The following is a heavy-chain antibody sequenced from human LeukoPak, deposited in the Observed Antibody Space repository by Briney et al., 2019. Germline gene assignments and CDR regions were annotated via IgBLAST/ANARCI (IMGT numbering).Heavy chain of an antibody. CDR1: GDSVSSNSAA. Sequence: SQTLSLTCAISGDSVSSNSAAWNWIRQSPSRGLEWLGRTYYRSKWYSDYAVSVRSRITIKPDTSKNQFSLQLNSVTPEDTAVYYCVRGVGQRPQLVPLHWFDPWGQGALVTVSS. V-gene: IGHV6-1*01. J-gene: IGHJ5*02. CDR3: VRGVGQRPQLVPLHWFDP. CDR2: TYYRSKWYS. D-gene: IGHD6-13*01.